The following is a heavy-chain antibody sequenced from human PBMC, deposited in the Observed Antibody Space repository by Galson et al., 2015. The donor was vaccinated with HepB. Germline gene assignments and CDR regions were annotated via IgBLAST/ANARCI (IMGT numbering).Heavy chain of an antibody. J-gene: IGHJ4*02. Sequence: SLRLSCAASGFTFSNYGMRWVRQAPGKGLEWVAVIWYDGDPKYYADSVKGRFTVSRDTSKSTLYLQMNSLRVGDTAVYYCAGGPPRERDIWSRHYTRPDFWGQGTLVTVSS. CDR2: IWYDGDPK. V-gene: IGHV3-33*01. CDR3: AGGPPRERDIWSRHYTRPDF. CDR1: GFTFSNYG. D-gene: IGHD3-3*01.